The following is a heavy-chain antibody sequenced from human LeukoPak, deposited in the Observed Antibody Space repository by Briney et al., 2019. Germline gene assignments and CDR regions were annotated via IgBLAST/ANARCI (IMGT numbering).Heavy chain of an antibody. CDR1: GSSISSTSYY. CDR2: ISYSGTP. J-gene: IGHJ4*02. D-gene: IGHD3-10*01. CDR3: VRLSSITMVRGVDY. Sequence: PSETLSLTCSVSGSSISSTSYYWGWIRQPPGKGLEWIGSISYSGTPYYSPSLKSRVTISVDTSKNQFSLKLYSVTAADTAVYYCVRLSSITMVRGVDYWGQGTLVTVSS. V-gene: IGHV4-39*01.